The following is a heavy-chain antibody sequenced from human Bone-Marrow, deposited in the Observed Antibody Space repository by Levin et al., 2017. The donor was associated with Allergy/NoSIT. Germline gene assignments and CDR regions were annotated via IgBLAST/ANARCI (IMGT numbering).Heavy chain of an antibody. V-gene: IGHV3-21*01. D-gene: IGHD6-13*01. CDR1: GFIFSDNA. J-gene: IGHJ4*02. CDR2: ISGTSTYI. Sequence: KHGESLKISCVASGFIFSDNAMNWVRQAPGKGLEWVSSISGTSTYISYADSLKGRFIISRDNAKNSVYLQMNSLRVEDTAVYFCAKKEGIAAAGALDYWGQGILVTVSS. CDR3: AKKEGIAAAGALDY.